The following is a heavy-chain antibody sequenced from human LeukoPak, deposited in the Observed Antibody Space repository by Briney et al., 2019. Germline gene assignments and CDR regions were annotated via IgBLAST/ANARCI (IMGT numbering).Heavy chain of an antibody. Sequence: PGGSLRLSCAASGFTVSSNYMSWVRQAPGKGLEWVSVIYSGGSTYYADSVKGRFTISRDNSKNTLYLQMNSLRAEDTAVYYCARGFVLRYFDEFDYWGQGTLVIVSS. V-gene: IGHV3-66*01. J-gene: IGHJ4*02. CDR2: IYSGGST. CDR1: GFTVSSNY. D-gene: IGHD3-9*01. CDR3: ARGFVLRYFDEFDY.